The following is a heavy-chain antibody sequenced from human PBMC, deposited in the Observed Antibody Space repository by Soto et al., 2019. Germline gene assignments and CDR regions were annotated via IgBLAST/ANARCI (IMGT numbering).Heavy chain of an antibody. CDR1: GFSLSSTRMA. J-gene: IGHJ4*02. V-gene: IGHV2-5*02. CDR3: AHIVVAGLGYYFDY. Sequence: QITLKESGPTLVKPTPTLTLTCAFSGFSLSSTRMAVGWIRPPPGKTLEWLALIYWDDDKRYSPFLKRWLTITKDTSKNQVVLTMSNMDPVDTARYYCAHIVVAGLGYYFDYWGQGTLVTVSS. D-gene: IGHD6-19*01. CDR2: IYWDDDK.